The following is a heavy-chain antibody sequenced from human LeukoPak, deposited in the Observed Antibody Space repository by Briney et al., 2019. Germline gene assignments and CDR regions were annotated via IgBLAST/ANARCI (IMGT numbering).Heavy chain of an antibody. CDR1: GGSISSYY. CDR2: IYYSGST. CDR3: ARVGSSSPYYYYYMDV. J-gene: IGHJ6*03. D-gene: IGHD6-6*01. Sequence: SETLSLTCTVSGGSISSYYWSWIRQPPGKRLEWIGYIYYSGSTYYNPSLKSRVTISVDTSKNQFSLKLSSVTAADTAVYYCARVGSSSPYYYYYMDVWGKGTTVTVSS. V-gene: IGHV4-59*08.